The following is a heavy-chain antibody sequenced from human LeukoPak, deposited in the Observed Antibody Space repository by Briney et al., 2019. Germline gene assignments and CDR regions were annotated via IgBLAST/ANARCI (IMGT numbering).Heavy chain of an antibody. V-gene: IGHV1-58*01. CDR2: IVVGSGNT. CDR3: ARRYSPTGPFDY. CDR1: GFTFTSSA. Sequence: EASVKVSCKASGFTFTSSAVQWVRQARGQRLEWIGWIVVGSGNTNYAQKFRERVTITRDMSTSTAYMELSSLRSEDTAVYYCARRYSPTGPFDYWGPGTLVTVSS. D-gene: IGHD1-14*01. J-gene: IGHJ4*02.